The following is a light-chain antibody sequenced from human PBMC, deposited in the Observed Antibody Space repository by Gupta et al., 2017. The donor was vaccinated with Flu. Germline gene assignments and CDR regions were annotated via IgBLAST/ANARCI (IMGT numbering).Light chain of an antibody. CDR2: LGS. V-gene: IGKV2-28*01. CDR3: MQPLQKPQT. Sequence: IVLTQSPLYLPVTPVEPASISCRSSQSLLDSDGKNYLDWYLQKPGQSPQLLIYLGSTRASGVPDRFSGSGSGTELTLNISRVEAEDVGVYYCMQPLQKPQTFGPGTKVDIK. J-gene: IGKJ3*01. CDR1: QSLLDSDGKNY.